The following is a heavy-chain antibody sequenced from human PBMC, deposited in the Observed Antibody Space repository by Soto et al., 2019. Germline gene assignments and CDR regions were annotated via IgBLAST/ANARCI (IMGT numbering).Heavy chain of an antibody. CDR1: GFTFGSYW. CDR2: IKPDGSAT. J-gene: IGHJ4*02. CDR3: ARAGYCGPGCYYYFDY. V-gene: IGHV3-7*01. D-gene: IGHD2-21*02. Sequence: EVQLVESGGGLVQPGGSLRLSCAVSGFTFGSYWMNWVRLIPGKGLDWVAYIKPDGSATYYVDSVKGRFTISRDNAKNSLYLQMNSLRVEDTSVYYCARAGYCGPGCYYYFDYWGQGTLVTVSS.